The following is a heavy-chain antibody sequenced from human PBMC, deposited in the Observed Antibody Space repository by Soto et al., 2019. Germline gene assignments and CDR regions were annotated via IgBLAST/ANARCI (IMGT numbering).Heavy chain of an antibody. D-gene: IGHD3-9*01. CDR3: AKAGSVILTSPDFDS. Sequence: QVQLVESGGGVVRPGRSLRLSCAASGFTFDDFAMHWVRQAPGKGLEWVAILSYDDSNEYYADSVKGRFTISRDNSKNTLYLQMNSLRPEDTAVYYCAKAGSVILTSPDFDSWGQGTLVTVSS. CDR2: LSYDDSNE. J-gene: IGHJ4*02. V-gene: IGHV3-30*18. CDR1: GFTFDDFA.